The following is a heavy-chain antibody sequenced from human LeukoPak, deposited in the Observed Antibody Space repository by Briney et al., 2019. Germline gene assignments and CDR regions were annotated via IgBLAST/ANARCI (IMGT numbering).Heavy chain of an antibody. Sequence: SETLSLTCAIYGGPLSGYSWSWIRQPPGKGPEWIGEINDRGSTTYNPSLQSRPSMSLDTSRNQFSLTLGSVTAADTAVYFCARSGRYQIYWGQGTLVTVSS. CDR3: ARSGRYQIY. J-gene: IGHJ4*02. D-gene: IGHD3-10*01. CDR1: GGPLSGYS. V-gene: IGHV4-34*01. CDR2: INDRGST.